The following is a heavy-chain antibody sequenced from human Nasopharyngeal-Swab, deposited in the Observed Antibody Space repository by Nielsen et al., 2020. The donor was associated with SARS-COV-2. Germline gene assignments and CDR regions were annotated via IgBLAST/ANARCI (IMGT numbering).Heavy chain of an antibody. J-gene: IGHJ4*02. CDR1: GFTFRSYG. CDR3: ARGLYSSGWEDYFDY. CDR2: IWYDGSNK. D-gene: IGHD3-22*01. V-gene: IGHV3-33*01. Sequence: SGFTFRSYGMHWVRQAPGKGLEWVAVIWYDGSNKYYADSVKGRFTISRDNSKNTLYLQMNSLRAEDTAVYYCARGLYSSGWEDYFDYWGQGTLVTVSS.